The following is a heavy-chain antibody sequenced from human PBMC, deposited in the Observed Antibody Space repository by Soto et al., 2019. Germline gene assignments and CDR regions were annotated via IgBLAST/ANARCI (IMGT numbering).Heavy chain of an antibody. CDR1: GYSISSGYY. Sequence: LSLTCAVSGYSISSGYYWGWIRQPPGKGLECIASIYHSGSTYFNPSLKSRVTISVDTSKNHFSLKLNSVTAADTAVYYCAREYVYCGGDCYSDAFDIWGQGTMVTVSS. V-gene: IGHV4-38-2*02. J-gene: IGHJ3*02. CDR3: AREYVYCGGDCYSDAFDI. D-gene: IGHD2-21*02. CDR2: IYHSGST.